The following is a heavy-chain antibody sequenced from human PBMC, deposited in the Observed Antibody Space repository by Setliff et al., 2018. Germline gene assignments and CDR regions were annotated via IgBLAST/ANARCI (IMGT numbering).Heavy chain of an antibody. D-gene: IGHD3-22*01. CDR3: ARARSGDYSDSTGYLDY. J-gene: IGHJ4*02. CDR1: GGSISNYY. CDR2: IYTSGST. Sequence: SETLSLTCTVSGGSISNYYWTWIRQPPGKGLDWIGYIYTSGSTNYNPSLKSRVTISVDTSKNQSSLKLSSVSAADTAVYYCARARSGDYSDSTGYLDYWGQGTLVTV. V-gene: IGHV4-4*08.